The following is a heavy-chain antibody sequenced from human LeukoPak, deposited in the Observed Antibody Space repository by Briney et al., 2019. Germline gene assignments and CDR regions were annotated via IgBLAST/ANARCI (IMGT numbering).Heavy chain of an antibody. V-gene: IGHV3-7*01. D-gene: IGHD3-10*01. CDR3: ARVNMVRGVLWFYYYMDV. Sequence: GGSLRLSCVASGFTFSSYWMSWVCQAPGKGLEWVANIKQGGSEKYCVDSVKGRFTISRDNAKNSLYLQMNSLRAEDTAVYYCARVNMVRGVLWFYYYMDVWGKGTTVTVSS. CDR2: IKQGGSEK. CDR1: GFTFSSYW. J-gene: IGHJ6*03.